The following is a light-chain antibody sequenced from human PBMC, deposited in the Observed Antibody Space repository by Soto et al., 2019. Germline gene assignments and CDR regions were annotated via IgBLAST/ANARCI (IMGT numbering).Light chain of an antibody. CDR1: QSISTH. V-gene: IGKV3-11*01. J-gene: IGKJ4*01. CDR3: QQRSNWPLT. CDR2: DTS. Sequence: EIVLTQSPATLSLSPGERATLSCRASQSISTHLAWFQQRPGQAPRLVMYDTSSRASGVPARFSGSGSGTDFTLTISSLEPEDFAVYYYQQRSNWPLTFGGGTKVEI.